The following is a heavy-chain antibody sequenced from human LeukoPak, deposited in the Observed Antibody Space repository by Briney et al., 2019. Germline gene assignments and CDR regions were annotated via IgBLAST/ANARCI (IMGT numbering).Heavy chain of an antibody. V-gene: IGHV1-2*02. CDR1: GYTFTGYY. CDR2: INPNNGGT. Sequence: ASVKVSCKSSGYTFTGYYIHWVRQAPGQGLEWMGWINPNNGGTKYVQKFQGRVTMTRDTSISTAYMELSRLRSDDTAVYYCARAYCGGDCYQRSGFDYWGQGTLVTVSS. D-gene: IGHD2-21*02. J-gene: IGHJ4*02. CDR3: ARAYCGGDCYQRSGFDY.